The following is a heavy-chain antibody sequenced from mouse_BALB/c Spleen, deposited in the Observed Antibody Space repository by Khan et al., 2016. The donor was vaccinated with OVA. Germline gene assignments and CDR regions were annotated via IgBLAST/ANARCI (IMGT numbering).Heavy chain of an antibody. CDR2: IGSGDST. J-gene: IGHJ3*01. CDR3: ARDYWFAY. CDR1: GFTFSNYA. V-gene: IGHV5-6-5*01. Sequence: EVQLQESGGGLVKPGGSLKLSCAASGFTFSNYAMSLVRQSPEKRLEWVASIGSGDSTYYLASVEGRFTISRDNARNILYLQMSSLRSEDTAMYYCARDYWFAYWGQGTLVTVSA.